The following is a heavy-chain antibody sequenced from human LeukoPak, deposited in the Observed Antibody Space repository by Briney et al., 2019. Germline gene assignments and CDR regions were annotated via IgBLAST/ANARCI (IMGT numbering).Heavy chain of an antibody. Sequence: GASVKVSCKASGYTFTSYAIHWVRQAPGQRLEWMGWISAGNGNTKYSQNFQGRVTFISNTSATTAFMELSSLRSEDAAVYYCARDEVVVVVAADTIYYYGMDVWGQGTTVTVSS. CDR1: GYTFTSYA. J-gene: IGHJ6*02. D-gene: IGHD2-15*01. CDR2: ISAGNGNT. CDR3: ARDEVVVVVAADTIYYYGMDV. V-gene: IGHV1-3*01.